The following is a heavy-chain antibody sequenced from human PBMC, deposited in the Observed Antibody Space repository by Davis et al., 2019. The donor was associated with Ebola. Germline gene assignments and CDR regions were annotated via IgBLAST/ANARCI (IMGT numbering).Heavy chain of an antibody. CDR3: ARDSIIAVAGRDYYYGMDV. CDR1: GYTFTSYY. D-gene: IGHD6-19*01. CDR2: INPSGGST. Sequence: AASVKVSCKASGYTFTSYYMHWVRQAPGQGLEWMGIINPSGGSTSYAQKFQGRVTMTRDTSTSTVYMELSSLRSEDTAVYYCARDSIIAVAGRDYYYGMDVWGQGTTVTVSS. J-gene: IGHJ6*02. V-gene: IGHV1-46*01.